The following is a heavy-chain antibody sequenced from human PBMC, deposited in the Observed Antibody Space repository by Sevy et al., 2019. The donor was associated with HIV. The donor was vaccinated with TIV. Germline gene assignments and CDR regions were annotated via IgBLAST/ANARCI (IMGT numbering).Heavy chain of an antibody. V-gene: IGHV3-23*01. CDR2: ISDSGYST. CDR1: GFTFSNYA. J-gene: IGHJ4*02. D-gene: IGHD2-21*02. Sequence: GGSPRLSCAASGFTFSNYAMSWVRQAPGKGLEWVSAISDSGYSTYYSDSVKGRFTISRDKSKNTLYLQINSLRAEDTAVYYCTKHIAYCGGDCYPPLYYFDYWGQGTLVTVSS. CDR3: TKHIAYCGGDCYPPLYYFDY.